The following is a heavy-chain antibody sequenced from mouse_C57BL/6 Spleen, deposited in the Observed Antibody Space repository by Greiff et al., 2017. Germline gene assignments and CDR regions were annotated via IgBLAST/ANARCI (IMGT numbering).Heavy chain of an antibody. CDR2: ISSGGDYI. CDR3: TRRDYDDVVFDY. J-gene: IGHJ2*01. V-gene: IGHV5-9-1*02. D-gene: IGHD2-4*01. CDR1: GFTFSSYA. Sequence: VQLKESGEGLVKPGGSLKLSCAASGFTFSSYAMSWVRQTPEKRLEWVAYISSGGDYIYYADTVKGRFTISRDNARNTLYLQMSSLKSEDTAMYYCTRRDYDDVVFDYWGQGTTLTVSS.